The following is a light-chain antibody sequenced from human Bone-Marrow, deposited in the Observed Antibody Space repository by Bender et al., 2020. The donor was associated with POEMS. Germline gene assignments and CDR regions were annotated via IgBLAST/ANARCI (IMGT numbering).Light chain of an antibody. CDR3: QVWDSDSDSAV. CDR1: NIGKKI. CDR2: DSS. V-gene: IGLV3-21*02. Sequence: SYVLTQPPSVSVAPGQTATITCGGNNIGKKIVHWYQQKPGQAPVMVVYDSSDRPSGIPEGFSGSKSGNTATLTISRVEAGDEADYYCQVWDSDSDSAVFGGGTKLTVL. J-gene: IGLJ3*02.